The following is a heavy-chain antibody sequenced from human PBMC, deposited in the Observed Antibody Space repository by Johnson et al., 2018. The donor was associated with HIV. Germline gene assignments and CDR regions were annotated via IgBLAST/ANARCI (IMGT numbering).Heavy chain of an antibody. CDR1: GFTFSSYA. CDR2: ISYDGSNK. V-gene: IGHV3-30-3*01. J-gene: IGHJ3*02. Sequence: QVQLVESGGGVVQPGRSLRLSCAASGFTFSSYAMHWVRQAPGKGLEWVAVISYDGSNKYYADSVKGRFTISRDNAKKSRYLQMNSLRAEDTAVYYCAKIAVAGTYHDAFDIWGQGTMVTVSS. CDR3: AKIAVAGTYHDAFDI. D-gene: IGHD6-19*01.